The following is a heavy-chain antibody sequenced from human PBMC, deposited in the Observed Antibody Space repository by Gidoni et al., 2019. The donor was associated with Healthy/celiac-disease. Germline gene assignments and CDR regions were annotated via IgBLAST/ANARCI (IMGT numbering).Heavy chain of an antibody. V-gene: IGHV3-11*06. J-gene: IGHJ5*02. CDR2: ISSSSSYT. CDR3: ARDRSTVTTGRTNWFDP. Sequence: QVQLVEYGGGLVKPGGSLRLSCAASGFTFSDYYMSWLRQAPGKGLEWVSYISSSSSYTNYADSVKGRFTISRDNAKNSLYLQMNSLRAEDTAVYYCARDRSTVTTGRTNWFDPWGQGTLVTVSS. D-gene: IGHD4-17*01. CDR1: GFTFSDYY.